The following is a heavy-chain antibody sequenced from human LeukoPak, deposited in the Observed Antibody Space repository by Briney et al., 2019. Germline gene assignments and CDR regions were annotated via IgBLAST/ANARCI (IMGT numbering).Heavy chain of an antibody. CDR1: GFTFSSYA. J-gene: IGHJ4*02. Sequence: GGSLRLSCAASGFTFSSYAMSWVRQAPGKGLEWVSAISGSGGSTYYADSVKGRFTISRDNSKNTLYLQMNSLRAEDMAVYYCAKGERSGGSCYSDFDYWGQGTLVTVSS. D-gene: IGHD2-15*01. CDR3: AKGERSGGSCYSDFDY. V-gene: IGHV3-23*01. CDR2: ISGSGGST.